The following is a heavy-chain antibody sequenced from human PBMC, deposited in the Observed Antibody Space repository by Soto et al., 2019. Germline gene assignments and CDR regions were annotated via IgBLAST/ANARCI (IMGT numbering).Heavy chain of an antibody. D-gene: IGHD5-12*01. CDR1: GLTFGGYP. J-gene: IGHJ4*02. CDR3: TRGYGGYETSPHFFDS. V-gene: IGHV3-49*03. CDR2: IRGKAYGGTT. Sequence: PGGSLRLSCTASGLTFGGYPMTWFRQAPGKGLEWVGFIRGKAYGGTTEYAASVQGRFTISRDDSKRIVYLQMNSLKTEDTAVYFCTRGYGGYETSPHFFDSWGKGTLVTVSS.